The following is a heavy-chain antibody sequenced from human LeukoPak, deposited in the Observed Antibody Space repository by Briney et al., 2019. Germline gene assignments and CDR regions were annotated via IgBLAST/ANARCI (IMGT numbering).Heavy chain of an antibody. CDR1: GYTFTSYD. V-gene: IGHV1-8*01. CDR3: ARDAVAGEIDP. Sequence: GESLKISCKASGYTFTSYDINWVRQATGQGLEWMGWMNPNSGNTGYAQKFQGRVTMTRNTSISTAYMELSSLRSEDTAVYYCARDAVAGEIDPWGQGTLVTVSS. CDR2: MNPNSGNT. D-gene: IGHD6-19*01. J-gene: IGHJ5*02.